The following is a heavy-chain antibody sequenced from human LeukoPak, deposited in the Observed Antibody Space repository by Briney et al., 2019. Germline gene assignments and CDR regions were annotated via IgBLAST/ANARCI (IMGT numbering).Heavy chain of an antibody. Sequence: GSLRLSCAASGFTFSTYWMSWVRQAPGKGLEWRANIKQDGSEKYCVDSVKGRFTISRDNAKNSLYLQMDSLRAEDTAVYYCVRHTSTVAGTGGYWGQGTLVTVSS. D-gene: IGHD6-19*01. CDR1: GFTFSTYW. V-gene: IGHV3-7*04. CDR2: IKQDGSEK. J-gene: IGHJ4*02. CDR3: VRHTSTVAGTGGY.